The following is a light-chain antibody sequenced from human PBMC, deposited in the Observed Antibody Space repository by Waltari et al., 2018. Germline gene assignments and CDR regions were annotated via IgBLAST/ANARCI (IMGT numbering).Light chain of an antibody. CDR3: QHYVRLPAT. CDR2: GAS. Sequence: SCRASQGVSMTLAWYQQKPGQAPRLLIYGASTRATGIPDRFSGGGSGTDFSLTISRLEPEDFAVYYCQHYVRLPATFGQGTKVEIK. J-gene: IGKJ1*01. V-gene: IGKV3-20*01. CDR1: QGVSMT.